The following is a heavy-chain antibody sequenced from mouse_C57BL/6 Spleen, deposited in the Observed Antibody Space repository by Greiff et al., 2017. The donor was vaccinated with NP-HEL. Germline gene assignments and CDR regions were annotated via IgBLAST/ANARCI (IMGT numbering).Heavy chain of an antibody. D-gene: IGHD2-5*01. CDR2: INPSNGGT. CDR3: ARAPYSKTYYAMDY. CDR1: GYTFTSYW. Sequence: QVQLQQPGTELVKPGASVKLSCKASGYTFTSYWMHWVKQRPGQGLEWIGNINPSNGGTNYNEKFKSKATLTVDKSSSTAYMKLSSLTYEDSAVYYCARAPYSKTYYAMDYWGQGTSVTVSS. V-gene: IGHV1-53*01. J-gene: IGHJ4*01.